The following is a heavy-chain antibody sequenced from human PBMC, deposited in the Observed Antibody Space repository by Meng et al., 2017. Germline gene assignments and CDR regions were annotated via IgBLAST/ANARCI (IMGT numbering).Heavy chain of an antibody. D-gene: IGHD6-19*01. CDR2: ISSSSSYI. CDR1: GFTFSSYS. J-gene: IGHJ6*02. Sequence: GESLKISCAASGFTFSSYSMNWVRQAAGKGLEWVSSISSSSSYIYYADSVKGRFTIYRDNAKNSLYLQRNSLRAEDTAVYYCARDQRPGIAVAGTGVVRYYGMDVWGQGTTVTVSS. V-gene: IGHV3-21*01. CDR3: ARDQRPGIAVAGTGVVRYYGMDV.